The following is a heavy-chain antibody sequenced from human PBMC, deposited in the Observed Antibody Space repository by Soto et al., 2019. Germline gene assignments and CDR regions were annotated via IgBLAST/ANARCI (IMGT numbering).Heavy chain of an antibody. CDR1: GGSLSSGGYY. D-gene: IGHD6-13*01. V-gene: IGHV4-31*03. Sequence: QVQLQESGPGLVKPSQTLSLTCTVSGGSLSSGGYYWSCIRQHPGKRLEWIGYSYYSGSTYYNPSLKSRVTISVDTSKNLFSLKLSSVTAADTAVYYCARVHTHDLTNYGYGAAGPAYFDYWGQGTMVTVSS. CDR2: SYYSGST. J-gene: IGHJ4*02. CDR3: ARVHTHDLTNYGYGAAGPAYFDY.